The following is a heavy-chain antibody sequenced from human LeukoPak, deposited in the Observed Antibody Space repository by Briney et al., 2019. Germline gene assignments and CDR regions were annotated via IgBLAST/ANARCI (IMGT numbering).Heavy chain of an antibody. D-gene: IGHD3-10*01. CDR2: INSDGSSR. CDR1: RFTFSSYW. J-gene: IGHJ3*02. Sequence: GGSLRLSCAASRFTFSSYWMHWVRQAPGKGLVWVSRINSDGSSRSYADSVKGRFTISRDNAKNTLYLQMNSLRAEDTAVYYCAREGYFGSGSVAFDIWGRGTMVTVSS. CDR3: AREGYFGSGSVAFDI. V-gene: IGHV3-74*01.